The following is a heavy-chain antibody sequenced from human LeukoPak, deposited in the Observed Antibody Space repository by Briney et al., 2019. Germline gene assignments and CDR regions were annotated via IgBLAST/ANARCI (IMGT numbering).Heavy chain of an antibody. V-gene: IGHV3-7*04. Sequence: GGPLRLSCEASGFSFSNHWMSWVRQAPGKGLEWVANINEDGSEKTYVDSVKGRFTISRDYAKKSVYLQMNSLTAEDTAMYYCARGVGWFDPWGQGTLVTVSS. D-gene: IGHD2-2*01. CDR1: GFSFSNHW. CDR2: INEDGSEK. J-gene: IGHJ5*02. CDR3: ARGVGWFDP.